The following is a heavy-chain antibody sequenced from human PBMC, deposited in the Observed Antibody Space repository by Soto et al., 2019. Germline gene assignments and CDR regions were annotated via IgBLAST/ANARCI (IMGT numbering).Heavy chain of an antibody. CDR1: GCTFTSYG. Sequence: AASVKVSCKASGCTFTSYGISWVRQAPGQGLEWMGWISAYNGNTNYAQKLQGRVTMTTDTSTSTAYMELRSLRSDDTAVYYCATRKLETYYDFWSGYYNFDYWGQGTLVTVSS. J-gene: IGHJ4*02. CDR3: ATRKLETYYDFWSGYYNFDY. V-gene: IGHV1-18*01. CDR2: ISAYNGNT. D-gene: IGHD3-3*01.